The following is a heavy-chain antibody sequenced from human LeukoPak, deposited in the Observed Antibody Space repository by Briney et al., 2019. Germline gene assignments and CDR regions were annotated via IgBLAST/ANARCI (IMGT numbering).Heavy chain of an antibody. CDR2: IIPIFGTA. CDR3: ARDFPAGYSGFDYFDY. CDR1: GGTSSSYA. D-gene: IGHD5-12*01. J-gene: IGHJ4*02. Sequence: ASVKVSCKASGGTSSSYAISWVRQAPGQGLEWMGRIIPIFGTANYAQKFRGRVTITTDESTSAAYMELSSLRSEDTAVYYCARDFPAGYSGFDYFDYWGQGTLVTVSS. V-gene: IGHV1-69*05.